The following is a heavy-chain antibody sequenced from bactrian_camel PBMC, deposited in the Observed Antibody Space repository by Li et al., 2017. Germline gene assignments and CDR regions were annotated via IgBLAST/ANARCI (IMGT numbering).Heavy chain of an antibody. CDR1: ARIYTRCR. CDR3: AAMCPSPGKLLGADY. V-gene: IGHV3S53*01. CDR2: ISKDGTS. J-gene: IGHJ4*01. D-gene: IGHD6*01. Sequence: HVQLVESGGGSVEAGGSLKLTCMASARIYTRCRLGWFRQVPGKERELVSTISKDGTSAYADSVKGRFTISRDNRKSTVYLQMSDLKTDDTAMYYCAAMCPSPGKLLGADYWGQGTQVTVS.